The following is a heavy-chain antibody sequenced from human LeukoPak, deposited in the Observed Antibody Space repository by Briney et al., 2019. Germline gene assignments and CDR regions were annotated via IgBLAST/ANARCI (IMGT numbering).Heavy chain of an antibody. V-gene: IGHV3-23*01. CDR2: IGGSGGST. J-gene: IGHJ4*02. D-gene: IGHD3-22*01. CDR1: GFTFSSYA. CDR3: ASSYYDSSGYSDY. Sequence: GGSLRLSCAASGFTFSSYAMGWVRQAPGKGLEWVSGIGGSGGSTYYADSVKGRFTISRDNSKNTLYLQMNSLRAEDTAVYYCASSYYDSSGYSDYWGQGTLVTVSS.